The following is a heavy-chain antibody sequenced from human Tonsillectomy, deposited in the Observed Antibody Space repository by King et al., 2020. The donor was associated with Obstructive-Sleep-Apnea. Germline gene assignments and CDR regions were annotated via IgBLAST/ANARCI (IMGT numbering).Heavy chain of an antibody. V-gene: IGHV3-13*04. CDR1: GFTFSSYD. D-gene: IGHD2-15*01. CDR2: IGSAGDI. Sequence: VQLVESGGGLVQPGGSLRLSCAASGFTFSSYDMHWVRQATGKGLEWVSAIGSAGDIYYQDSVRGRFTVSRENAKNSFYLQMDSLRAGDTAVYYCARGRLGSCGGGSFEYFHHWGQGTLVTVSS. J-gene: IGHJ1*01. CDR3: ARGRLGSCGGGSFEYFHH.